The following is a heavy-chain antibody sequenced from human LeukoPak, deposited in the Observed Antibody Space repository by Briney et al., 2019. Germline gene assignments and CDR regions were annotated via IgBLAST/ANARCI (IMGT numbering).Heavy chain of an antibody. V-gene: IGHV3-73*01. CDR3: TRPLDYDSSGPDAFDI. CDR1: GFTFSGSA. D-gene: IGHD3-22*01. CDR2: IRSKANSYAT. J-gene: IGHJ3*02. Sequence: PGGSLRLSCAASGFTFSGSAMHWVRQASGKGLEWVGRIRSKANSYATLYAASVKGRFTISRDDSKNTAYLQMNSLKTEDTAVYYCTRPLDYDSSGPDAFDIWGQGTTVTVSS.